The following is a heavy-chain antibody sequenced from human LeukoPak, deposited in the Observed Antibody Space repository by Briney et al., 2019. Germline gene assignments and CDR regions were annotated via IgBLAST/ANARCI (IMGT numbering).Heavy chain of an antibody. J-gene: IGHJ4*02. CDR1: GFTFDDYA. V-gene: IGHV3-9*01. D-gene: IGHD6-13*01. CDR3: ARKLRRIAAAGPSPVDY. Sequence: QTGGSLGLSCAASGFTFDDYAMHWVRQAPGKGLEWVSGISWNSGSIGYADSVKGRFTISRDNAKNTLYLQMNSLRAEDTAVYYCARKLRRIAAAGPSPVDYWGQGTLVTVSS. CDR2: ISWNSGSI.